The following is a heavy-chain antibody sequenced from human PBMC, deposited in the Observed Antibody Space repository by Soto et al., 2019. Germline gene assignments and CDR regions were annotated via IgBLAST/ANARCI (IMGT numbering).Heavy chain of an antibody. CDR3: ARVFSSGSGWMYYFDF. D-gene: IGHD6-25*01. Sequence: QVELQESGPRLVKSSGTFSLTCEASSGSISPGNWWGWVRQPPGNGLEWIGEIYYTGATNYNPSLKSRVTMTIDKSKDQFSLILTSVTAADTAVYYCARVFSSGSGWMYYFDFWGQGILVSVSS. CDR1: SGSISPGNW. V-gene: IGHV4-4*02. J-gene: IGHJ4*02. CDR2: IYYTGAT.